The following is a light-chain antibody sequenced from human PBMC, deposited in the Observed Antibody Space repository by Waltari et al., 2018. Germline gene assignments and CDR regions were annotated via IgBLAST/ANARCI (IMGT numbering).Light chain of an antibody. J-gene: IGKJ3*01. Sequence: EIVMTQSPATLSVSPGERATLSCRASQSFSSNLAWYQQKPGQAPRLLLYGASTRATGIPARFSGSGSGTEFTLTISSLQSEDFAVYYCQQYNNWPPDTFGPGTKVDIK. CDR1: QSFSSN. CDR3: QQYNNWPPDT. CDR2: GAS. V-gene: IGKV3-15*01.